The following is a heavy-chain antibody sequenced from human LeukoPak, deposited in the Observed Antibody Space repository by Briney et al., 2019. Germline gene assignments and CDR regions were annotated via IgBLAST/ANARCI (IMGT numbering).Heavy chain of an antibody. CDR3: AYDSSGYYYTPGDY. Sequence: GGSLRLSCAASGFTFSSDGMHWVRQAPGKGLEWVAVISYDGSDKNYADSVKGRFTISRDNSKNTLYLQMNSLRAEDTAVYYCAYDSSGYYYTPGDYWGQGTLVTVSS. D-gene: IGHD3-22*01. V-gene: IGHV3-30*18. J-gene: IGHJ4*02. CDR2: ISYDGSDK. CDR1: GFTFSSDG.